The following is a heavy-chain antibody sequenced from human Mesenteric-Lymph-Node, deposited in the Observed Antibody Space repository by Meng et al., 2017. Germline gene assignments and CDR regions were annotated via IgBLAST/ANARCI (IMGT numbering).Heavy chain of an antibody. V-gene: IGHV4-30-4*01. CDR1: GGSMSSGNYY. D-gene: IGHD2-21*01. J-gene: IGHJ4*02. CDR2: IHHSGSA. Sequence: QRQKPGHGVVELSTPRSLTCLASGGSMSSGNYYWSWIRQPPGKGLGWIRYIHHSGSAYYNPSLKSRVSISVDTSKNQFSLNLNSMTAADTAVYYCASFDHIPRRNYFDYWGQGTLVTVSS. CDR3: ASFDHIPRRNYFDY.